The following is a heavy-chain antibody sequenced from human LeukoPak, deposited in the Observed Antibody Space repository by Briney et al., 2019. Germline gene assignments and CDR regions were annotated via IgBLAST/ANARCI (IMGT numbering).Heavy chain of an antibody. V-gene: IGHV3-7*01. Sequence: GGSLRLSCVGSGFTFSRYWLNWVRQAPGKGLEWVANMNQDGSEIYYLDSVKGRFTISRDNAKNTLYLQMNGLRAEDTAVYYCSRSAYYDGSGNYYDYWGQGTLVTVSS. CDR1: GFTFSRYW. CDR3: SRSAYYDGSGNYYDY. CDR2: MNQDGSEI. D-gene: IGHD3-22*01. J-gene: IGHJ4*02.